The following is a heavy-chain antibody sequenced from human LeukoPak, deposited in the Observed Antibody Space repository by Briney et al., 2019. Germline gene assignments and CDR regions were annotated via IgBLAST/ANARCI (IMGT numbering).Heavy chain of an antibody. D-gene: IGHD6-13*01. J-gene: IGHJ6*03. CDR1: GGSFSGYY. V-gene: IGHV4-34*01. Sequence: ASETLSLTCAVYGGSFSGYYWSWIRQPPGKGLEWSGEINHSGSTNYNPSLKSRVTISVDTSKNQFSLKLSSVTAADTAVYYCARGKGTRRAAAGSRNYYYYMDVWGKGTTVTVSS. CDR2: INHSGST. CDR3: ARGKGTRRAAAGSRNYYYYMDV.